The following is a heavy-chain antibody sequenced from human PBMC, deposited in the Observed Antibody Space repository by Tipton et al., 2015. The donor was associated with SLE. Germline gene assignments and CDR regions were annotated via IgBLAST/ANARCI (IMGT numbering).Heavy chain of an antibody. D-gene: IGHD3/OR15-3a*01. CDR1: GGSISSYY. Sequence: LRLSCTVSGGSISSYYWSWVRQPPGKGLEWIGYIYYSGSTNYNPSLKSRVTISVDTSKNQFSLKLSSVTAADTAVYYCAREISDWGAFDIWGQGTMVTVSS. CDR2: IYYSGST. J-gene: IGHJ3*02. V-gene: IGHV4-59*12. CDR3: AREISDWGAFDI.